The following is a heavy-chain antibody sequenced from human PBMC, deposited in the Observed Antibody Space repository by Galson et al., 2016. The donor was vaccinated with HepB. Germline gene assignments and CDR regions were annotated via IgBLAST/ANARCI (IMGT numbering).Heavy chain of an antibody. Sequence: SLRLSCAASGFTFSSYAMYWVRQAPGKGLEWVAVISYDGSNKYYAGSVKGRLTISRDNSKNTLYLQISSLRAEDTAVYYCARDYYGGNSVVCAYWGQGTLVTVSS. CDR3: ARDYYGGNSVVCAY. D-gene: IGHD4-23*01. CDR1: GFTFSSYA. CDR2: ISYDGSNK. J-gene: IGHJ4*02. V-gene: IGHV3-30-3*01.